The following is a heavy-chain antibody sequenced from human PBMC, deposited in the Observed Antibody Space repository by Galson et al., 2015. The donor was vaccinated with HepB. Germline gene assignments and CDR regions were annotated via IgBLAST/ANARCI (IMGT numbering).Heavy chain of an antibody. CDR1: GFNFSDYY. J-gene: IGHJ3*02. D-gene: IGHD3-3*01. Sequence: SLRLSCAASGFNFSDYYMSWIRQAPGKGLEWVSDISTYSSYTHYADSLKGRFTISRDNAKNSLYLQMNSLRAEDTAVYYCARDRLGITLFGVSVGRENGFDMWGQGTMVTVSS. CDR2: ISTYSSYT. V-gene: IGHV3-11*06. CDR3: ARDRLGITLFGVSVGRENGFDM.